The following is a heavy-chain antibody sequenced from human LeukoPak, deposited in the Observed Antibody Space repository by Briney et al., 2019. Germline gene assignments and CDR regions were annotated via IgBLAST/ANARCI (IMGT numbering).Heavy chain of an antibody. CDR1: GSTVSSNY. Sequence: GGSLRLSCAASGSTVSSNYMSWVRQAPGKGLEWVSVIYSGGTTNYADSVKGRFTISRDNSKNTLFLQMNSLRAEDTAVYYCERGGYSSSWYHFDYWGQGTLVTVSS. J-gene: IGHJ4*02. D-gene: IGHD6-13*01. CDR2: IYSGGTT. V-gene: IGHV3-53*01. CDR3: ERGGYSSSWYHFDY.